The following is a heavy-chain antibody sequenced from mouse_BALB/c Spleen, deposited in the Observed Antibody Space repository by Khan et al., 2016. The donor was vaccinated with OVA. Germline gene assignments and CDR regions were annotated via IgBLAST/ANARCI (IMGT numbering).Heavy chain of an antibody. Sequence: VQLQESGPGLVAPSQSLSITCNVSGFSLNSYGVHWVRQHPGKGLEWLGVIWAGGSTNYNSALMSRLSISKDNYKRKVILKMNSRLTDDTAIYYCARLEDIWGQGTTLTVSS. J-gene: IGHJ2*01. D-gene: IGHD1-3*01. V-gene: IGHV2-9*02. CDR3: ARLEDI. CDR2: IWAGGST. CDR1: GFSLNSYG.